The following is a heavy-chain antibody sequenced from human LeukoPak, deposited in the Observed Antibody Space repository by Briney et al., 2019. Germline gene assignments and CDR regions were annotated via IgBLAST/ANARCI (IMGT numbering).Heavy chain of an antibody. CDR1: GGSLSGYY. CDR2: INHSGST. J-gene: IGHJ4*02. CDR3: ARGPQGAVAEPTPLDY. D-gene: IGHD6-19*01. Sequence: SETLSLTCAVYGGSLSGYYWSWIRQPPGKGLEWIGEINHSGSTNYNPSLKSRVTISVDTSKNQFSLKLSSVTAADTAVYYCARGPQGAVAEPTPLDYWGQGTLVTVSS. V-gene: IGHV4-34*01.